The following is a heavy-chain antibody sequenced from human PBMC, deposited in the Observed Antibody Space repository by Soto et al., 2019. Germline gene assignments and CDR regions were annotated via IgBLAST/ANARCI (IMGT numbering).Heavy chain of an antibody. Sequence: GPVKLSCKASGYTFTSYGISWVRQAPGQGLEWMGWISAYNGNTNYAQKLQGRVTMTTDTSTSTAYMELRSLRSDDTAVYYCAREGSRFGELYYYYMDVWGKGTTVTVSS. CDR2: ISAYNGNT. D-gene: IGHD3-10*01. CDR3: AREGSRFGELYYYYMDV. V-gene: IGHV1-18*01. J-gene: IGHJ6*03. CDR1: GYTFTSYG.